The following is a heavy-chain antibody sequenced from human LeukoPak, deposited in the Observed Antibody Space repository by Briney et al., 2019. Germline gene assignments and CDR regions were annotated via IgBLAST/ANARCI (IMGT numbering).Heavy chain of an antibody. D-gene: IGHD4-17*01. CDR1: VGTFSSYA. CDR2: IIPILGIA. Sequence: SVKVSCKASVGTFSSYAISWVRQAPGQGREWMGRIIPILGIANYAQKFQGRVTITADKSTSTAYMELSSLRSEDTAVYYCARDRNYGDYRSVLDYWGQGTLVTVSS. J-gene: IGHJ4*02. V-gene: IGHV1-69*04. CDR3: ARDRNYGDYRSVLDY.